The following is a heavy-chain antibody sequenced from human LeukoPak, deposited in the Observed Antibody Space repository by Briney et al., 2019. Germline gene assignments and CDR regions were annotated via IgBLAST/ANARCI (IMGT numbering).Heavy chain of an antibody. CDR1: GYTFTSYG. CDR2: IRAYNGNT. CDR3: ARKLGKHYYYGMDV. D-gene: IGHD3-16*01. Sequence: ASVKVSCNASGYTFTSYGISWARQAPGQGLEWMGWIRAYNGNTNYAQKLQGRVTMTTDTSTSTAYMELRSLRSDDTAVYYCARKLGKHYYYGMDVRGKGTTVTVSS. J-gene: IGHJ6*04. V-gene: IGHV1-18*04.